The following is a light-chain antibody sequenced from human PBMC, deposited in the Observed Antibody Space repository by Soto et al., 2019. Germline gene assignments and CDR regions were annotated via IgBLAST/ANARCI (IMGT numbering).Light chain of an antibody. CDR3: QQYGSYSWT. Sequence: IQMSLSTSTLSGSVGDRVTITCRASQSISTWFAWCQQKPRKAPKLLIYMASILECGGPTRFRGSGSGTEFTFSITSLQPDDFATDYCQQYGSYSWTFGQGTKVDIK. V-gene: IGKV1-5*03. J-gene: IGKJ1*01. CDR2: MAS. CDR1: QSISTW.